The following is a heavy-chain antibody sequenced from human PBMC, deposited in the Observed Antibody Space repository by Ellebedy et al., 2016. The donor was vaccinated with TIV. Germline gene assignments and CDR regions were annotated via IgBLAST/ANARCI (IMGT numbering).Heavy chain of an antibody. D-gene: IGHD6-6*01. CDR3: ARGLYSSSSGDY. Sequence: MPGGSLRLSCTVSGGSISPYYWSWIRQPPGKGLEWIGYISYSGSTNYNPSLKSRVTISVDTSKNQFSLRLSSVTAADTAVYYCARGLYSSSSGDYWGQGTLVTVSS. V-gene: IGHV4-59*01. CDR1: GGSISPYY. CDR2: ISYSGST. J-gene: IGHJ4*02.